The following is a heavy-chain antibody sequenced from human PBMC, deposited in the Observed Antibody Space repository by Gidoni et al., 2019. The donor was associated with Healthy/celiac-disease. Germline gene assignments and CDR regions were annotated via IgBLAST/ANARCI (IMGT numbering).Heavy chain of an antibody. D-gene: IGHD6-19*01. CDR1: GFTFSGSA. CDR3: AVGYYYYYMDV. Sequence: EVQLVESGGGLVQPGRSLKLSCAASGFTFSGSAMHWVRQASGKGLEWVGRIRSKANSYATAYAASVKGRFTISRDDSKNTAYLQMNSLKTEDTAVYYCAVGYYYYYMDVWGKGTTVTVSS. J-gene: IGHJ6*03. V-gene: IGHV3-73*01. CDR2: IRSKANSYAT.